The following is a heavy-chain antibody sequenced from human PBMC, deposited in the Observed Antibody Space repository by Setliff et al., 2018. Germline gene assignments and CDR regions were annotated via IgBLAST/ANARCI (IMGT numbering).Heavy chain of an antibody. CDR2: IKSKTDGGSI. D-gene: IGHD3-16*02. Sequence: GGSLRLSCAVSGFTFSYAWMHWVRQAPGKGLEWVGRIKSKTDGGSIDYAAPVKDRFTISRDDSKATLYLYMDSLKTEDTAVYYCAKDPSWVNLGELSSPDYWGQGTLVTVSS. J-gene: IGHJ4*02. CDR3: AKDPSWVNLGELSSPDY. V-gene: IGHV3-15*07. CDR1: GFTFSYAW.